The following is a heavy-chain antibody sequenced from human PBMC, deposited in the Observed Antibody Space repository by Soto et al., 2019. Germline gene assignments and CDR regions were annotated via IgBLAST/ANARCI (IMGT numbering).Heavy chain of an antibody. CDR2: ISYDGNNK. V-gene: IGHV3-30*18. CDR3: AKSVYNWNDGFFDY. Sequence: QVQLVESGGGVVQPGRSLRLSCAASGFTFSSYGMHWVRQAPGKGLEWVAVISYDGNNKYYADSVKGRFTISRDNSKNTLYLQMNSLRAEDTAGYYCAKSVYNWNDGFFDYWGQGTLVTVSS. CDR1: GFTFSSYG. D-gene: IGHD1-1*01. J-gene: IGHJ4*02.